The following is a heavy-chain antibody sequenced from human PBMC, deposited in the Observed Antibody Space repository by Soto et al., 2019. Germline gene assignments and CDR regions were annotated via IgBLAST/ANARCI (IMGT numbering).Heavy chain of an antibody. D-gene: IGHD3-3*01. CDR3: AKDRSGSVSYGLDV. Sequence: EVQLLESGGGLVQPGGSLRLSCAASEFTFRSYAMTWVRQAPGKGLEWVSGISGSGERTYYADSVKGRFTISRDNSKNTVYLQMNSLRAEDTALYYCAKDRSGSVSYGLDVWGQGTTVTVSS. J-gene: IGHJ6*02. CDR1: EFTFRSYA. V-gene: IGHV3-23*01. CDR2: ISGSGERT.